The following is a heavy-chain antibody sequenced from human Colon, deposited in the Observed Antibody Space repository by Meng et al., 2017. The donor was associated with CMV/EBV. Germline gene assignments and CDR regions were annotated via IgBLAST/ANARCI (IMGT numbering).Heavy chain of an antibody. V-gene: IGHV3-7*01. J-gene: IGHJ4*02. CDR3: ARLVVGDNDYFDY. CDR2: IKQDGSEK. Sequence: GGPLRLSCTASGLTFSDSFMSWVRQAPGKGLEWVANIKQDGSEKFYVDSVKGRFTISRDNARKSVYLQMDSLRAEDTAVYYCARLVVGDNDYFDYWGQGTLVTVSS. D-gene: IGHD2-15*01. CDR1: GLTFSDSF.